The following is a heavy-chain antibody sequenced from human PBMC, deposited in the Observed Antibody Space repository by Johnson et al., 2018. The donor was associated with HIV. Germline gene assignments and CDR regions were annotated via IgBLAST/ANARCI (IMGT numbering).Heavy chain of an antibody. D-gene: IGHD6-13*01. CDR2: IYSGGSP. J-gene: IGHJ3*02. CDR3: ARRWSYSSSWEPPDDAFDI. CDR1: GFTVSSNY. Sequence: VQLVESGGGLIQPGGSLRLSCAASGFTVSSNYMSWVRQAPGKGLEWVSVIYSGGSPYSADSVKGRFTISRDNSKNTLYLQMNSLRAEDTAVYYCARRWSYSSSWEPPDDAFDIWGQGTMVTVSS. V-gene: IGHV3-53*01.